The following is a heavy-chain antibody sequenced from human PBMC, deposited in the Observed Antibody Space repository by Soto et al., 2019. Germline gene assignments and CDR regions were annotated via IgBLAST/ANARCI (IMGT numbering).Heavy chain of an antibody. CDR1: GFRFNRFW. J-gene: IGHJ4*01. V-gene: IGHV3-7*01. CDR3: ARDRLPVGGSPALSH. D-gene: IGHD6-19*01. CDR2: IKHDGSEE. Sequence: GGSLRLSCAASGFRFNRFWMRWVRQAPGEGLQWVAYIKHDGSEESYVDSVRGRFTISRDNARNTVSLQMNSLRAEDTAVYFCARDRLPVGGSPALSHWGHGTLVTVSS.